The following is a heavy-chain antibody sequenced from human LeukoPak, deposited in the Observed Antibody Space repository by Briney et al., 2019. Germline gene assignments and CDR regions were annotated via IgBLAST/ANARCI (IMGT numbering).Heavy chain of an antibody. Sequence: ASVKVSCKASGYTFTSYYMHWVRQAPGQGLEWMGIINPSGGSTSYAQKFQGRVTMTRDMSTSTVYMELSSLRSEDTAVYYCARDQQDYYGSGSYFGSLGYWGQGTLVTVSS. J-gene: IGHJ4*02. CDR1: GYTFTSYY. D-gene: IGHD3-10*01. CDR2: INPSGGST. V-gene: IGHV1-46*01. CDR3: ARDQQDYYGSGSYFGSLGY.